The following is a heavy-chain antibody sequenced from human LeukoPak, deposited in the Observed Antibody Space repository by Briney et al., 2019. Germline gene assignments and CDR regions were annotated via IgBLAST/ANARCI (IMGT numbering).Heavy chain of an antibody. Sequence: GGSLRLSCAASGFTFGSYGMHWVRQAPGKGLEYVSAITTNGGSTYYANSVKGRFTISRDNSKNTLFLQMGSLRAEDMAVYYCASRSSGGYNYWGQGTLVTVSS. CDR2: ITTNGGST. J-gene: IGHJ4*02. CDR3: ASRSSGGYNY. D-gene: IGHD6-19*01. CDR1: GFTFGSYG. V-gene: IGHV3-64*01.